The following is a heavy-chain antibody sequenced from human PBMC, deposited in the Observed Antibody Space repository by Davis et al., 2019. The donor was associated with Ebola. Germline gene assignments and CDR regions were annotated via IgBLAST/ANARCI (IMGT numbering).Heavy chain of an antibody. J-gene: IGHJ5*02. CDR3: AWNIPTAGFDP. V-gene: IGHV4-4*06. D-gene: IGHD1-1*01. Sequence: SRVTMSIDTSKNQFSLKLSSVTAADTAIYYCAWNIPTAGFDPWGQGTLVTVSS.